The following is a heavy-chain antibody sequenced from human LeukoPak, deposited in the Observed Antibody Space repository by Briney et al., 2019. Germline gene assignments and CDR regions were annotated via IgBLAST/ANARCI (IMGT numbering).Heavy chain of an antibody. D-gene: IGHD3-10*01. V-gene: IGHV3-66*02. CDR1: GFTVSSNY. CDR2: IYSGGST. CDR3: ARIDYGSGAFWFDP. Sequence: HPGGSLRLSCAASGFTVSSNYMSWVRQAPGKGLEWVSVIYSGGSTYYADSVKGRFTISRDNSKNTLHLQMNSLRAEDTAVYYCARIDYGSGAFWFDPWGQGTLVTVSS. J-gene: IGHJ5*02.